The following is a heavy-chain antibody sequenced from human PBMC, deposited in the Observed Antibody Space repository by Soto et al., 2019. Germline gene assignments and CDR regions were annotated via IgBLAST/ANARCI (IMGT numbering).Heavy chain of an antibody. J-gene: IGHJ6*02. CDR2: INPSGGST. CDR3: ARSFSSSWPYYYYYYGMDV. V-gene: IGHV1-46*03. Sequence: ASVKVSCKASGYTFTSYYMHWVRQAPGQGLEWMGIINPSGGSTSYAQKFQGRVTMTRDTSTSTVYMELSSLRSEDTAVYYCARSFSSSWPYYYYYYGMDVWGQGTTVTVSS. D-gene: IGHD6-13*01. CDR1: GYTFTSYY.